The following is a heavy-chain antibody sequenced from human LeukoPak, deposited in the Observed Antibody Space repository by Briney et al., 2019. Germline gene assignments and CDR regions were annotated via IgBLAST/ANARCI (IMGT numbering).Heavy chain of an antibody. CDR2: IYYSGST. CDR3: ARHGVAAAGTRNFDY. Sequence: SETLSLTCTVPGGSISSSSYYWGWIRQPPGKGLEWIGSIYYSGSTYYNPSLKSRVTISVDTSKNQFSLKLSSVTAADTAVYYCARHGVAAAGTRNFDYWGQGTLVTVSS. J-gene: IGHJ4*02. CDR1: GGSISSSSYY. D-gene: IGHD6-13*01. V-gene: IGHV4-39*01.